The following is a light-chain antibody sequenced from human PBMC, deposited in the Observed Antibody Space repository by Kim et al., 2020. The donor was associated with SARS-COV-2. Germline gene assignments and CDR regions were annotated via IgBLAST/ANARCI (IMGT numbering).Light chain of an antibody. CDR2: QDS. V-gene: IGLV3-1*01. CDR1: KLGDKY. Sequence: SVSPGQTASITCSGDKLGDKYACWYQQKPGQSPVLVIYQDSKRPSGIPERFSGSNSGNTATLTISGTQAMDEADYYCQARDSSTWVFGGGTQLTVL. CDR3: QARDSSTWV. J-gene: IGLJ3*02.